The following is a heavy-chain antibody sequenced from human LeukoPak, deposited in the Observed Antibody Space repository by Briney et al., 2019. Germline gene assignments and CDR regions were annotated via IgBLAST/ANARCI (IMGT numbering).Heavy chain of an antibody. V-gene: IGHV1-2*04. Sequence: WASVKVSCKASGYTFTGYYMHWVRQAPGQGLEWMGWINPNSGGTNYAQKFQGWVTMTRDTSISTAYMELSRLRSDDTAVYYCARVPLYSTVTTSGYYYGMDVWGQGTTVTVSS. CDR1: GYTFTGYY. CDR2: INPNSGGT. J-gene: IGHJ6*02. CDR3: ARVPLYSTVTTSGYYYGMDV. D-gene: IGHD4-17*01.